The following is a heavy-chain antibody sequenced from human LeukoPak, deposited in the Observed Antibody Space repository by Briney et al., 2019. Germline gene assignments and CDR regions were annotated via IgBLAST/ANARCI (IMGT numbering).Heavy chain of an antibody. Sequence: GGSLRLSCAASGFTFSSYWMTWVRQAPGKGLAWVANIIEGGDVKYYADSVKGRFTISRDNTKNSLYLQMKSLRADDTAVYYCARVGKNGWDFDHWGQGILVTVSS. CDR2: IIEGGDVK. CDR3: ARVGKNGWDFDH. CDR1: GFTFSSYW. J-gene: IGHJ4*02. D-gene: IGHD6-19*01. V-gene: IGHV3-7*01.